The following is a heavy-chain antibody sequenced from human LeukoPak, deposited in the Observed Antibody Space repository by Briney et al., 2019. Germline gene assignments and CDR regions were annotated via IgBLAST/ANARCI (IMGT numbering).Heavy chain of an antibody. D-gene: IGHD2-15*01. V-gene: IGHV3-23*01. J-gene: IGHJ4*02. Sequence: PGGSLRLSCAASGFTFNNYVMTWVRQAPGKGLEWVSSISASAAMTYYADSVKGRFTISRDNAKNSLYLQMNSLRAEDTAVYYCASGSGYCSGGSCSDYWGQGTLVTVSS. CDR1: GFTFNNYV. CDR2: ISASAAMT. CDR3: ASGSGYCSGGSCSDY.